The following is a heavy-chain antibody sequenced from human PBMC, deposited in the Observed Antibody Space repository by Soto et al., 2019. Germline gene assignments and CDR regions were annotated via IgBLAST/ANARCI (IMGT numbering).Heavy chain of an antibody. CDR1: GFTLSTYW. V-gene: IGHV3-7*01. CDR2: IREDGSEK. D-gene: IGHD6-13*01. Sequence: EVQLVESGGGLVQPGGSLRLSCAASGFTLSTYWMNWVRQAPGKGLEWVANIREDGSEKCYVDSVKGRFTVSRDNAKNSLYLQMNSLRADDTAVYYCARDSLTAPGTFDYWGQGTLVTVSS. J-gene: IGHJ4*02. CDR3: ARDSLTAPGTFDY.